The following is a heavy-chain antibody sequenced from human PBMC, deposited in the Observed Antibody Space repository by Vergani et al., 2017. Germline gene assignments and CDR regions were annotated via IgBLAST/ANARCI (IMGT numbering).Heavy chain of an antibody. V-gene: IGHV1-58*01. J-gene: IGHJ4*02. CDR3: AADGGERTTNPFDY. CDR1: GFTFTSSA. Sequence: QMQLVQSGPEVKKPGTSVKVSCKASGFTFTSSAVQWVRQARGQRLEWIGWNVVGSDNTNYAQKFQERVTITRDMSKSTAYMELSSLRSEDTAVYNCAADGGERTTNPFDYWGQGTLVTVSS. CDR2: NVVGSDNT. D-gene: IGHD5-24*01.